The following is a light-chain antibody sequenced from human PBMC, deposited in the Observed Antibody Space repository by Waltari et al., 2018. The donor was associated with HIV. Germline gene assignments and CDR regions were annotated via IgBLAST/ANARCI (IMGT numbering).Light chain of an antibody. V-gene: IGLV4-69*01. CDR2: VNSDGSH. J-gene: IGLJ3*02. CDR3: QTWGTGIAV. Sequence: QPVLTQPPSASGSLGASVKLTCTLSSGHSSNAIAWHQQQPEKGPRFLRKVNSDGSHNRGAGIPDRFSGSTYGAERYLTISSLQSEDEADYYCQTWGTGIAVFGGGTKLTVL. CDR1: SGHSSNA.